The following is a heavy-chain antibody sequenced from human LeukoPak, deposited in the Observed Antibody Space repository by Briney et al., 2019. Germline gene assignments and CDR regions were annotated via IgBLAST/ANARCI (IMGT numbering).Heavy chain of an antibody. CDR2: IKQDGREK. J-gene: IGHJ3*02. CDR3: ARSQTLSRGRAFDI. V-gene: IGHV3-7*01. CDR1: GFTFRSYW. Sequence: GGSLRLSCAASGFTFRSYWMSWVRQAPGKGLEWVANIKQDGREKYYMDSIKARFTISRDNAKNSLYLQMNSLRAEDTAVYYCARSQTLSRGRAFDIGGQGTMVTVSS.